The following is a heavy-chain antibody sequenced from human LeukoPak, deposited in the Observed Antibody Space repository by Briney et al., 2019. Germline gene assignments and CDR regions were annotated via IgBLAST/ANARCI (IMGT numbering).Heavy chain of an antibody. CDR1: GFTFRSSG. D-gene: IGHD1-14*01. J-gene: IGHJ4*02. CDR3: AREGGLTEGGFDY. Sequence: PGGSLRLSCAASGFTFRSSGMHWVRQAPGKGLEWVTFIRYDGSNKYYADSVKGRFTISRDKSNNTLYLQMNSLRDEDTAVYYCAREGGLTEGGFDYWGQGTLVTVS. V-gene: IGHV3-30*02. CDR2: IRYDGSNK.